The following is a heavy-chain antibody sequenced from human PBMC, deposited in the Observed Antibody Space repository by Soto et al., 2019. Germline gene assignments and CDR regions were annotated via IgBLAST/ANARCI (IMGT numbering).Heavy chain of an antibody. V-gene: IGHV3-21*01. CDR1: GFTFSRYS. J-gene: IGHJ4*02. CDR3: ARVSRLLGLDY. CDR2: ISSSSSYI. Sequence: GGSLRLSCADSGFTFSRYSMNWVRQAPGKGLEWVSSISSSSSYIYYADSVKGRFTISRDNAKNSLYLQMNSLRAEDTAVYYYARVSRLLGLDYWGQGTLVTVSS. D-gene: IGHD3-10*01.